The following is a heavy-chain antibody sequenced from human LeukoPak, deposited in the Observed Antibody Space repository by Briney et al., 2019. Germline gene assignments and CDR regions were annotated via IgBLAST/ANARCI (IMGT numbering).Heavy chain of an antibody. J-gene: IGHJ4*02. Sequence: ASVKVSCKASGYTFTDYYMHWVRQAPGQGLEWMGWINPNSGGTNYAQKFQGRVTMTRDTSISTAYMELSRLRSDDTAVYYCARGGDYYDSSGYYYASHRAFDYWGQGTLVTVSS. D-gene: IGHD3-22*01. CDR1: GYTFTDYY. CDR3: ARGGDYYDSSGYYYASHRAFDY. CDR2: INPNSGGT. V-gene: IGHV1-2*02.